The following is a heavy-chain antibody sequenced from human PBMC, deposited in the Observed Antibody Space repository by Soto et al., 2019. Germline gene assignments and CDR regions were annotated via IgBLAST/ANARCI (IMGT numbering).Heavy chain of an antibody. CDR3: GRENYYDSSGSVFDI. V-gene: IGHV4-30-4*01. CDR2: MYYSGNT. Sequence: PSETLSLTCTVSGVSISSGDYYWSWIRQPPGKGLEWIGYMYYSGNTYYKPSLKSRVTISVDTSKNQFSLKLSSATAADTAVYYCGRENYYDSSGSVFDIWGQGTMVTVSS. CDR1: GVSISSGDYY. J-gene: IGHJ3*02. D-gene: IGHD3-22*01.